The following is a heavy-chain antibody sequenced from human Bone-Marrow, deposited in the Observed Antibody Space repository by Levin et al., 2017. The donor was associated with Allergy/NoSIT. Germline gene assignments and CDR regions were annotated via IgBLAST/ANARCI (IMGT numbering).Heavy chain of an antibody. CDR2: IIPIFGTA. CDR1: GGTFSSYA. CDR3: AEGGMSSGWFGHWFDP. D-gene: IGHD6-19*01. J-gene: IGHJ5*02. Sequence: SVKVSCKASGGTFSSYAISWVRQAPGQGLEWMGGIIPIFGTANYAQKFQGRVTITADKSTSTAYMELSSLRSEDTAVYYCAEGGMSSGWFGHWFDPWGQGTLVTVSS. V-gene: IGHV1-69*06.